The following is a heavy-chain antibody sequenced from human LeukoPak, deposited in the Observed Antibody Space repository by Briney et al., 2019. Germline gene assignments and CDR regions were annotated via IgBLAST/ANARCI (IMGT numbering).Heavy chain of an antibody. CDR1: GFTFSTYG. Sequence: GGSLRLSCAASGFTFSTYGMSWVRQAPGKGLEWLSYISYSDTAKYYADSVKGRFTISRDNAENSLHLQMNSLRDEDTAVYYCARYFDRSGFYPDAFDVWGQGTMVTVSS. CDR3: ARYFDRSGFYPDAFDV. J-gene: IGHJ3*01. D-gene: IGHD3-22*01. CDR2: ISYSDTAK. V-gene: IGHV3-48*02.